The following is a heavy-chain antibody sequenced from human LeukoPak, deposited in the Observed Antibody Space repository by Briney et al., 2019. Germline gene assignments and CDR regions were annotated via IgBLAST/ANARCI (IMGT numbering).Heavy chain of an antibody. V-gene: IGHV4-34*01. D-gene: IGHD3-9*01. CDR3: ATNYDILTGISESDAFDI. J-gene: IGHJ3*02. CDR1: GGSFSGYY. Sequence: PSETLSLTCAVYGGSFSGYYWSWIRQPPGKGLEWIGEINHSGSTNYNPSLKSRVTISVDTSKNQFSLKLSSVTAADTAVYYCATNYDILTGISESDAFDIWGQGTMVTVSS. CDR2: INHSGST.